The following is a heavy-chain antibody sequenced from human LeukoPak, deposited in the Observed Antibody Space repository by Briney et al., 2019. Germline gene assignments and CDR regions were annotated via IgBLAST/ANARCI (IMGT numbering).Heavy chain of an antibody. CDR1: GFTFSSYG. V-gene: IGHV3-30*02. CDR2: IRYDGSNK. D-gene: IGHD5-24*01. Sequence: PGGSLRLSCAASGFTFSSYGMHWVRQAPGKGLEWVAFIRYDGSNKYYADSVKGRFTISRDNSKNTLYLQMNSLRAEDTAVYYCAKVKGATYYYFDYWGQGTLVTVSS. J-gene: IGHJ4*02. CDR3: AKVKGATYYYFDY.